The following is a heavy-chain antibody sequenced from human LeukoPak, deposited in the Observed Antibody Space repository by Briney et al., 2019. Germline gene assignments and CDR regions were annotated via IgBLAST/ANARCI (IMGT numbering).Heavy chain of an antibody. CDR2: IKEDGSVK. V-gene: IGHV3-7*01. Sequence: GGSLRLSCAASGFPFRNYWMTWVRQAPGKGLEWVANIKEDGSVKYYVESVKGRFTMTSDNARSSVFLQMNSLRVEDKAVYYCARIGYSSSSLDYWGQGTLVTVSS. CDR3: ARIGYSSSSLDY. J-gene: IGHJ4*02. D-gene: IGHD6-13*01. CDR1: GFPFRNYW.